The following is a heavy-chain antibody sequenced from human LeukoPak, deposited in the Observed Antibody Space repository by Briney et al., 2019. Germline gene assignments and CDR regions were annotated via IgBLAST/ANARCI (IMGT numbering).Heavy chain of an antibody. CDR2: ISYDGSNK. Sequence: GALRLSCAASGFTFSSYAMHWVRQAPGKGLEWVAVISYDGSNKYYADSVKGRFTISRDNSKNTLYLQMNSLRAEDTAVYYCARDSPRDGYHFDYWGQGTLVTVSS. J-gene: IGHJ4*02. V-gene: IGHV3-30*04. CDR1: GFTFSSYA. CDR3: ARDSPRDGYHFDY. D-gene: IGHD5-24*01.